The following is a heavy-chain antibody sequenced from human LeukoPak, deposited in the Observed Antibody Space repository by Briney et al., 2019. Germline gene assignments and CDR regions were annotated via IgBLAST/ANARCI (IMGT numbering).Heavy chain of an antibody. CDR1: GYTFTGYY. Sequence: GASVKVSCKAAGYTFTGYYMHWVRQAPGQGLEWMGWINPNSGGTNYAQKFQGWVTMTRDTSISTAYMELSRLRSDDTAVYYCARDNGYSSGWPHRGGFDYWGQGTLVTVSS. J-gene: IGHJ4*02. CDR2: INPNSGGT. D-gene: IGHD6-19*01. V-gene: IGHV1-2*04. CDR3: ARDNGYSSGWPHRGGFDY.